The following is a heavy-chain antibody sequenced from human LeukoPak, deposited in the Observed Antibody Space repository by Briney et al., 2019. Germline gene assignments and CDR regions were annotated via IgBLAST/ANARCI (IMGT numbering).Heavy chain of an antibody. D-gene: IGHD4-17*01. CDR1: GCTFSSYA. CDR3: ARDKNSDGDLDY. CDR2: ISSNGGST. V-gene: IGHV3-64*01. Sequence: GSLRLSCAASGCTFSSYAMHWVRQAPGKGLEYVSAISSNGGSTYYANSVKGRFTISRDNSKNTLYLQMGSLRAEDMAVYYCARDKNSDGDLDYWGQGTLVTVSS. J-gene: IGHJ4*02.